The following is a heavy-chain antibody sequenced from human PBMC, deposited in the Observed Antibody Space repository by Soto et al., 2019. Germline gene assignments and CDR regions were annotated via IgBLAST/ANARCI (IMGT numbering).Heavy chain of an antibody. V-gene: IGHV1-69*13. CDR2: IIPIFGTA. D-gene: IGHD3-22*01. J-gene: IGHJ3*02. CDR1: GGTFSSYA. CDR3: ARVKHPYHDSSGPYNAFDI. Sequence: SVKVSCKASGGTFSSYAISWVRQAPGQGLEWMGGIIPIFGTANYAQKFQGRVTITADESTSTAYMELSSLRSEDTAVYYCARVKHPYHDSSGPYNAFDIWGQGTMVTVSS.